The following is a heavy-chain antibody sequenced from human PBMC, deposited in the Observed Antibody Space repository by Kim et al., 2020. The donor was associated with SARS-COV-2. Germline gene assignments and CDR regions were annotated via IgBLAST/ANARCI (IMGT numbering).Heavy chain of an antibody. CDR2: IRSKAYGGTT. CDR3: TRDHQVQGWDIVVVPAAMFSWYWYFDL. V-gene: IGHV3-49*04. D-gene: IGHD2-2*01. Sequence: GGSLRLSCTASGFTFGDYAMSWVRQAPGKGLEWVGFIRSKAYGGTTEYAASVKGRFTISRDDSKSIAYLQMNSLKTEDTAVYYCTRDHQVQGWDIVVVPAAMFSWYWYFDLWGRGTLVTVSS. J-gene: IGHJ2*01. CDR1: GFTFGDYA.